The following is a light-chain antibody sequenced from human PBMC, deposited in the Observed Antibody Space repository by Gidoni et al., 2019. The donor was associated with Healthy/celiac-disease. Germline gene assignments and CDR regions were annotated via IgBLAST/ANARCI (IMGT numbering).Light chain of an antibody. V-gene: IGKV1-NL1*01. J-gene: IGKJ3*01. CDR3: QQYYRTLFT. Sequence: DIQMTQSPSHLSASVGDRATITCRASQGISNSLAWYQQKPGKAPKLLPYAASSLESRVPSRFGGSGSGADCTLTISRLPPEDFASCYCQQYYRTLFTFGPGTKVDIK. CDR1: QGISNS. CDR2: AAS.